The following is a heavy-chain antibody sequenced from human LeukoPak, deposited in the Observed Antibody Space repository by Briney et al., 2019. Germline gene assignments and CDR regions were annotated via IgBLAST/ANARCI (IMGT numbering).Heavy chain of an antibody. J-gene: IGHJ5*02. CDR2: IYYSGST. CDR3: ARDLSSSWYWFDP. V-gene: IGHV4-59*11. CDR1: GGSISSHY. Sequence: SETLSLTCTVSGGSISSHYWSWIRQPPGKGLEWIGYIYYSGSTNYNPSLKSRVTISVDTSKNQFSLKLSSVTAADTAVYYCARDLSSSWYWFDPWGQGTLVTVCS. D-gene: IGHD6-13*01.